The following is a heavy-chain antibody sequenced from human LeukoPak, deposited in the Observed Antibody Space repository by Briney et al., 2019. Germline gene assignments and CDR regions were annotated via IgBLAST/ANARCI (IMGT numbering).Heavy chain of an antibody. J-gene: IGHJ3*02. Sequence: GGSLRLSCAASGFTFSGYAMSWVRQAPGKGLEWVSAISGSGGSTYYADSVKGRFTISRDNSKNTLYLQMNSLRAEDTAVYYCAKVGYYDILTGDDAFDIWGQGTMVTVSS. CDR1: GFTFSGYA. CDR2: ISGSGGST. CDR3: AKVGYYDILTGDDAFDI. D-gene: IGHD3-9*01. V-gene: IGHV3-23*01.